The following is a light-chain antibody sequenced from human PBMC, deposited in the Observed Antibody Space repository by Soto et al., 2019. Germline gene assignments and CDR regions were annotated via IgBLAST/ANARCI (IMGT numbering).Light chain of an antibody. Sequence: QSALTQPASVSGSPGQSITISCTGTSSDVGSYNYVSWYQQHPGKAPKVMIYDVSHRPSGVSYRFSGSKSGNTASLTISGLQAEDEADYYCSSYTTSSTYVFGTGTKVTVL. CDR1: SSDVGSYNY. CDR3: SSYTTSSTYV. CDR2: DVS. V-gene: IGLV2-14*01. J-gene: IGLJ1*01.